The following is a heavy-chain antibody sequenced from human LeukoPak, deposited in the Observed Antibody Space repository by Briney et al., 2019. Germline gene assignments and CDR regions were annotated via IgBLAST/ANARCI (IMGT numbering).Heavy chain of an antibody. Sequence: GGSLRLSCAASGFTVSSNYMSRVRQAPGKGLEWVSVIYSGGSTYYADSVKGRFTISRDNSKNTLYLQMNSLRAEDTAVYYCGGAGDGYNYVYWGQGTLVTVSS. V-gene: IGHV3-66*01. D-gene: IGHD5-24*01. J-gene: IGHJ4*02. CDR2: IYSGGST. CDR1: GFTVSSNY. CDR3: GGAGDGYNYVY.